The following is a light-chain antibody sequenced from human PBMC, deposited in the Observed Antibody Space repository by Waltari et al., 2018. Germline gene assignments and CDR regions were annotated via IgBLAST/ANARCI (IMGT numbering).Light chain of an antibody. CDR1: NSNIGRNT. J-gene: IGLJ2*01. V-gene: IGLV1-44*01. CDR2: NNF. CDR3: ATWDDSLNGPV. Sequence: QSVLTQPPSASGTPRQRVTISCSGSNSNIGRNTVNWYQQFPGTAPTLLVDNNFQRPSGVPDRFSGSKSGTSAYLAILGVRPEDEADYYCATWDDSLNGPVFGGGTKLTVL.